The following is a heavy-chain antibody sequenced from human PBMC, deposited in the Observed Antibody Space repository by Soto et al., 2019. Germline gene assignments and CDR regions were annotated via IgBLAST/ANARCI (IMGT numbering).Heavy chain of an antibody. Sequence: QTLSLTCAISGDSVSSNSAAWNWIRQSPSRGLEWLGRTYYRSQWHNDYAESVKSRITINPDTPKNQFSLQLNSMTPEDTAVYYCARERGFLSEAFDIWGRGTMVTVSS. D-gene: IGHD3-10*01. J-gene: IGHJ3*02. CDR2: TYYRSQWHN. CDR3: ARERGFLSEAFDI. CDR1: GDSVSSNSAA. V-gene: IGHV6-1*01.